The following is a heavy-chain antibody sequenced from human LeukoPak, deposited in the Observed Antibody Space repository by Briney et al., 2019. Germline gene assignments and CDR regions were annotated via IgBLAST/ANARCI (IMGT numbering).Heavy chain of an antibody. CDR1: GGSISSYY. D-gene: IGHD3-22*01. CDR3: ARVQLFRYDSFLSDV. Sequence: PSETLSLTCTVSGGSISSYYWSWIRQPPGKGLEWIGYIYYSGSTNYNPSLKSRVTISVDTSKNQFSLKLSSVTAADTAVYYCARVQLFRYDSFLSDVWGRGTLVTVSS. V-gene: IGHV4-59*01. CDR2: IYYSGST. J-gene: IGHJ4*02.